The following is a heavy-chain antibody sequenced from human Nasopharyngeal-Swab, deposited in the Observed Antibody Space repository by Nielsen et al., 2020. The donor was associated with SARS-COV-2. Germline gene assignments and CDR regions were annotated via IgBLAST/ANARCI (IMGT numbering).Heavy chain of an antibody. Sequence: GGSLRLSCAASGFTFTSYSLNWVRQAPGEGLEWVSYISSSSSTIYYADSVKGRFTISRDNAKNSLSLQMNSLRDEDTAVYYCARGPNYYGSGSYLDYWGQGTLVTVSS. CDR1: GFTFTSYS. CDR2: ISSSSSTI. J-gene: IGHJ4*02. V-gene: IGHV3-48*02. CDR3: ARGPNYYGSGSYLDY. D-gene: IGHD3-10*01.